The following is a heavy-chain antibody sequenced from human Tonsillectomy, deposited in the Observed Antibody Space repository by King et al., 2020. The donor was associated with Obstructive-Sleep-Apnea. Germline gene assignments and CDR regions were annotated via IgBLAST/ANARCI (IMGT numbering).Heavy chain of an antibody. Sequence: VQLQESGPGLVKPSETLSLTCTVSGGSISSYYWSWIRQPPGKGLEWIGYIYYSGSTNYNPSLKSRFTISVDTSKNQFSLKLRSVTAADTAVYYCARALGYCSSTSCYSNYYYGMDVWGQGTTVTVSS. CDR1: GGSISSYY. D-gene: IGHD2-2*01. J-gene: IGHJ6*02. V-gene: IGHV4-59*01. CDR3: ARALGYCSSTSCYSNYYYGMDV. CDR2: IYYSGST.